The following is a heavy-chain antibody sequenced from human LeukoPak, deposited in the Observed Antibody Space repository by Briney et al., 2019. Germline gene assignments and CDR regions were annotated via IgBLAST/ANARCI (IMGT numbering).Heavy chain of an antibody. D-gene: IGHD3-10*01. V-gene: IGHV3-30-3*01. CDR3: VRTMRFGELDSRLSFDY. Sequence: PGGSLRLSCAASGFTFSNCAMHWVRQAPGKGLEWVALISYDGSNKYYADSVKGRFTISRDNSKNTLYLQMNSLRAEDTAVYYCVRTMRFGELDSRLSFDYWGQGTLVTVSS. CDR1: GFTFSNCA. CDR2: ISYDGSNK. J-gene: IGHJ4*02.